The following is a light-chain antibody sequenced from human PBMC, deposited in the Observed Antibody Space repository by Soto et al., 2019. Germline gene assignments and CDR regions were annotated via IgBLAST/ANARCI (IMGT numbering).Light chain of an antibody. CDR2: GNS. V-gene: IGLV1-40*01. CDR1: SSNIGAGYD. Sequence: QSVLTQPPSVSGAPGQRVTISCTGSSSNIGAGYDVHWYQQLPGTAPKLLIYGNSNRSSGVPDRFSGSKSGTSASLAITGLQAEDEADYYCQSYDSSLSGIYVVFGGGTKLTVL. J-gene: IGLJ2*01. CDR3: QSYDSSLSGIYVV.